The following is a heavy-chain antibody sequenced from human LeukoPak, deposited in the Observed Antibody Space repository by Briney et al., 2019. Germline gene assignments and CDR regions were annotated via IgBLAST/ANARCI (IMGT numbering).Heavy chain of an antibody. CDR1: GFTFSTFA. J-gene: IGHJ4*02. CDR3: ATYRQVLLPFES. CDR2: IFPSGGEI. V-gene: IGHV3-23*01. Sequence: GGSLRLSCAASGFTFSTFAMIWVRQPPGKGLEWVSSIFPSGGEIHYADSVRGRFTTSRDNSKSTLSLQMNSLRAEDTAIYYCATYRQVLLPFESWGQGTLVAVSS. D-gene: IGHD2-8*02.